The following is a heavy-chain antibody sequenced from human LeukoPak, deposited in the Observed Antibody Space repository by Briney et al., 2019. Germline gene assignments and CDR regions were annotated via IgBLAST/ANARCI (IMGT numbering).Heavy chain of an antibody. V-gene: IGHV4-59*08. Sequence: SETLSLTCTVSGGSISGFFWSGVRQPPGKGLEGIGFIYSSGNTHYNPSLKSRATISVDTSNNQFSLRLSSVTAADTALYYCARLTKTEIQLWTHFGLWGQGPLVTVSS. J-gene: IGHJ4*02. D-gene: IGHD5-18*01. CDR3: ARLTKTEIQLWTHFGL. CDR1: GGSISGFF. CDR2: IYSSGNT.